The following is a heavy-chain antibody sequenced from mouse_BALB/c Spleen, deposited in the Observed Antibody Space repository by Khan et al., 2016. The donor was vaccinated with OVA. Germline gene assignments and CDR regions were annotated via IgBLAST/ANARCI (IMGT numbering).Heavy chain of an antibody. CDR3: ARDYWFAY. CDR1: GFTFSNYG. CDR2: ISSGDTT. J-gene: IGHJ3*01. V-gene: IGHV5-6-5*01. Sequence: EVDLVEPGGGLVKPGGSLKLSCAASGFTFSNYGVSLVRQTPEKRLEWVASISSGDTTYYPDSVKGRFTISRDNARNILYLQMSSLRSEDTAMYYCARDYWFAYWGQGTLVTVSA.